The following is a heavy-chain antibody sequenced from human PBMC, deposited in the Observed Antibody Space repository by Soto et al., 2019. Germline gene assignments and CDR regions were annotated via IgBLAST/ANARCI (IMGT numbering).Heavy chain of an antibody. Sequence: QVQLVQSGAEVKKPGAAVKVSCRPSGYTFTAYYIYWVRQAPGQGREWMGWVDPNSGGTRDAQKFQGRVTMTRYTSTSTAYMERNWIRFDDTALYYCALDNYGDLPYCGHGTLVNISS. D-gene: IGHD2-21*02. J-gene: IGHJ4*01. CDR1: GYTFTAYY. V-gene: IGHV1-2*02. CDR2: VDPNSGGT. CDR3: ALDNYGDLPY.